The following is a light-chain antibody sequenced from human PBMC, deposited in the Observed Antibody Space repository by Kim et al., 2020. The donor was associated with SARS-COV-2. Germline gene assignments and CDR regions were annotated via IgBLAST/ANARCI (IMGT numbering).Light chain of an antibody. J-gene: IGKJ5*01. CDR1: QTVSNNY. Sequence: EIVLTQSPPTLSLSPVERVTLSCGASQTVSNNYLGWYQHKPGLAPRLLIYDASSRATGIPDRFSGSGSGTDFTLTISRLEHEDFAVYYCQKYGTESITFGQGTRLEIK. V-gene: IGKV3D-20*01. CDR2: DAS. CDR3: QKYGTESIT.